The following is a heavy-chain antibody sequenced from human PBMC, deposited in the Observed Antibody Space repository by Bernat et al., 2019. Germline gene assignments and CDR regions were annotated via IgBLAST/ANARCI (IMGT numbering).Heavy chain of an antibody. J-gene: IGHJ6*02. Sequence: EVQLVQSGAEVKKPGESLKISCKGSGYSFSSYWIGWVLQMPGKGLEWMGIIYPGDSDTRYSPSFQGRVTISADKSISTAYLQWSSLKASNTAMYYCARHSHSYGSPTGDMEVWGQGTTVTVSS. CDR2: IYPGDSDT. CDR3: ARHSHSYGSPTGDMEV. D-gene: IGHD5-18*01. V-gene: IGHV5-51*01. CDR1: GYSFSSYW.